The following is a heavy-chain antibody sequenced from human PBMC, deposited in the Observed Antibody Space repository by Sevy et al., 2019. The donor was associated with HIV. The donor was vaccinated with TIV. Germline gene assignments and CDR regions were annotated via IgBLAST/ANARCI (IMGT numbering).Heavy chain of an antibody. Sequence: SETLALTCTVSGGSISSYYWSWIRQPAGKGLEWIGRIYTSGSTNYNPSLKSRVTLSVDTSKNQFSLKLSSVTAAVTAVYYCAREPIVVVPAAIFREYYFDYWGQGTLVTVSS. CDR3: AREPIVVVPAAIFREYYFDY. V-gene: IGHV4-4*07. J-gene: IGHJ4*02. CDR2: IYTSGST. CDR1: GGSISSYY. D-gene: IGHD2-2*02.